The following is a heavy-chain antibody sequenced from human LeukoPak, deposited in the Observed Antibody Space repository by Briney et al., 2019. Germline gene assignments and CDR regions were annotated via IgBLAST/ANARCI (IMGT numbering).Heavy chain of an antibody. J-gene: IGHJ6*03. CDR1: GGSFSGYY. CDR3: ARRNYYYYYMHV. CDR2: INHSGST. V-gene: IGHV4-34*01. Sequence: SETLSLTCAVYGGSFSGYYWSWIRQPPGKGLEWIGEINHSGSTNYNPSIKSRVTISVDTSKNQFSLKLSSVTAADTAVYYCARRNYYYYYMHVWGKGTTVTIPS.